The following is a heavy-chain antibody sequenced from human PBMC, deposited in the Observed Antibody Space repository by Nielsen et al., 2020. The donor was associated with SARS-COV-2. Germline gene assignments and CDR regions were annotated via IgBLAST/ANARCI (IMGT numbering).Heavy chain of an antibody. D-gene: IGHD2-2*01. V-gene: IGHV4-59*01. CDR3: ASGIVVAFDAFDI. Sequence: SETLSLTCTVSGGSISSYYWSWIRQPPGKGLEWIGYFYYSGSTNYNPSLKSRVTISVDTSKNQFSLKLSSVTAADTAVYYCASGIVVAFDAFDIWGQGTMVTVSS. CDR2: FYYSGST. J-gene: IGHJ3*02. CDR1: GGSISSYY.